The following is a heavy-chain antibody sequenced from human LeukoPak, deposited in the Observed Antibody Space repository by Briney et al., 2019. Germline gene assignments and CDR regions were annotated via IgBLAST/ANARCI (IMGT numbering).Heavy chain of an antibody. CDR1: GFTFSNYA. D-gene: IGHD6-6*01. Sequence: PGGSLRLSCVASGFTFSNYAMSWVRQSPGKGLEWVSAISTSGGNTYYADSVKGRFTISRDNSKNTLYLRMNSLRAEDTAVYYCAKESALYSSSPFDYWGQGTLVTVSS. V-gene: IGHV3-23*01. CDR3: AKESALYSSSPFDY. CDR2: ISTSGGNT. J-gene: IGHJ4*02.